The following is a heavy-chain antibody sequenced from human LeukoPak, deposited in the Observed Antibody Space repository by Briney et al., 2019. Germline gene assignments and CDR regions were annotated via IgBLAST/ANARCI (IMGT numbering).Heavy chain of an antibody. Sequence: KPGGSLRLSCAASGFTFSDYYMSWIRQAPGKGLEWVSYISSSGIYTNYADSVKGRFTISRDNAKNSLYLQMNSLRAEDTAVYYCARDSSRYYDSSGDPSYWGQGTPVTVSS. CDR3: ARDSSRYYDSSGDPSY. V-gene: IGHV3-11*05. CDR2: ISSSGIYT. CDR1: GFTFSDYY. D-gene: IGHD3-22*01. J-gene: IGHJ4*02.